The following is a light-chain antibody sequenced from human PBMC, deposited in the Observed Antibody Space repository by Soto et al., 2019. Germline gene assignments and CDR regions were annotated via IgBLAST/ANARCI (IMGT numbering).Light chain of an antibody. J-gene: IGKJ2*01. CDR2: GAS. V-gene: IGKV3-20*01. Sequence: EIVLTQSPGTLSLSPGERATLSCRASQSVSSSYLAWYQQKPGQAPRLLIYGASSRATGIPGRFSGSGSGTDFTLTISRLEREDFAVYDCQQYGSSPYTFGQGTKLELK. CDR1: QSVSSSY. CDR3: QQYGSSPYT.